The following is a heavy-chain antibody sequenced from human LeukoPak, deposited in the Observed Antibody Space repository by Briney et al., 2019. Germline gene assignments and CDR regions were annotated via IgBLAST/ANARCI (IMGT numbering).Heavy chain of an antibody. J-gene: IGHJ4*02. Sequence: GGSLRLSCAASGFTVSSNYMSWVRQAPGKGLEWVSVIYSGGSTYYADSVKGRFTISRDNSKNTLYLQMNSLRAEDTAVYYCARSRAAAPTIPPGYFDYWGQGTLVTVSS. V-gene: IGHV3-66*01. CDR1: GFTVSSNY. CDR2: IYSGGST. D-gene: IGHD6-13*01. CDR3: ARSRAAAPTIPPGYFDY.